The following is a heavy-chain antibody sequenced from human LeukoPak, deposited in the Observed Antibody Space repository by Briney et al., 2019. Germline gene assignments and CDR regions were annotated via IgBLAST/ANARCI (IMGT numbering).Heavy chain of an antibody. Sequence: GGSLRLSCAASGFTFSSYAMSWVRQAPGKGLEWVSAISGSGGSTYYADSVKGRFTISRDNSKNTLYLQMNSLRAEDTAVYYCASFRGKQQLLGFDYWGQGTLVTVSS. CDR2: ISGSGGST. J-gene: IGHJ4*02. CDR1: GFTFSSYA. CDR3: ASFRGKQQLLGFDY. V-gene: IGHV3-23*01. D-gene: IGHD6-13*01.